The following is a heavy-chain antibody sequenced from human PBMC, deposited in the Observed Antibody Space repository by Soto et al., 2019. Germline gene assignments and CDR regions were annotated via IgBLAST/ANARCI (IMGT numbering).Heavy chain of an antibody. Sequence: SETLSLACAVYGGSLSGYYWNWIRQPPGKGLEWIGEINHSGSTTYNPSLKSRVAISVDTSKNQFSLKLSSVTAADTAVYYCATPHPITPYAFAYWGQGTLVTVSS. J-gene: IGHJ4*02. D-gene: IGHD1-20*01. CDR3: ATPHPITPYAFAY. CDR1: GGSLSGYY. CDR2: INHSGST. V-gene: IGHV4-34*01.